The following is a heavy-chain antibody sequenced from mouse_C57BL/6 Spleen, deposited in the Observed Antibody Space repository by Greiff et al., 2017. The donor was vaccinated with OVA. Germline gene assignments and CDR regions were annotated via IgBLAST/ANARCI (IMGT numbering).Heavy chain of an antibody. V-gene: IGHV14-3*01. D-gene: IGHD1-1*01. CDR3: ARAPPYYYGSSPFAY. CDR1: GFTIKNTY. J-gene: IGHJ3*01. CDR2: IDPANGNT. Sequence: VQLQQSVAELVRPGASVKLSCTASGFTIKNTYMHWVKQRPEQGLEWIGRIDPANGNTKYAPKFQGKATLTADKSSNTALLQLSSLTSEDTASYCCARAPPYYYGSSPFAYWGQGTLVTVSA.